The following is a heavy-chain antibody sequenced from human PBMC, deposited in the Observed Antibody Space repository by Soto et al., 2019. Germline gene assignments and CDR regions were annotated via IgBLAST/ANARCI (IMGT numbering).Heavy chain of an antibody. CDR3: ARGRAAAGRYYYMDV. V-gene: IGHV4-59*01. D-gene: IGHD6-13*01. CDR1: GGSISSYY. J-gene: IGHJ6*03. CDR2: IYYSGST. Sequence: SETLSLTCTVSGGSISSYYWSWIRQPPGKGLEWIGYIYYSGSTNYNPSLKSRVTISVDTSKNQFSLKLSSVTAADTAVYYCARGRAAAGRYYYMDVWGKGTMVTVSS.